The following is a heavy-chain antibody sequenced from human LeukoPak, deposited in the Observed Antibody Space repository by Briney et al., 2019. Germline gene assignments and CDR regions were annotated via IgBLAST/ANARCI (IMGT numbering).Heavy chain of an antibody. CDR2: ISGNNDNP. D-gene: IGHD2-2*01. CDR1: GCNFG. Sequence: ASVKVSCKASGCNFGINWVRQAPGQGLEWIAWISGNNDNPNYGQKFQGGFTVTTDSSTSTAYMELRNLRSDDTAVYYCARDGTSTDDYWGQGTLVTVSS. V-gene: IGHV1-18*01. J-gene: IGHJ4*02. CDR3: ARDGTSTDDY.